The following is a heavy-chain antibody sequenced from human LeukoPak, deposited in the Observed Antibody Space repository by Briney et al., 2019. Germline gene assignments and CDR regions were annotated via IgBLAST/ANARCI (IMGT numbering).Heavy chain of an antibody. J-gene: IGHJ1*01. CDR3: ARAPSEIGGYYPEYFRH. D-gene: IGHD3-22*01. V-gene: IGHV3-74*01. Sequence: GGSPRLSCAASGFTLSSYWMHWVRPAQGQGLVGVSRIKSDGKTNYADSVKGRFTISRDNAKNTVSLQMNSLRAEDTGVYYCARAPSEIGGYYPEYFRHWGQGTLVTVSS. CDR2: IKSDGKT. CDR1: GFTLSSYW.